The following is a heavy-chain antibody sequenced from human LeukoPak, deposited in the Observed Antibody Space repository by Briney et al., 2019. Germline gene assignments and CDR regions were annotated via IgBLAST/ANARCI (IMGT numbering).Heavy chain of an antibody. D-gene: IGHD2-2*01. CDR3: ARGAIVVVPAAIGSAWFDP. Sequence: GESLKISCKGSGYSFTSYWIGWVRQMPGKGLEWMGIIYPCDSDTRYSPSFQGQVTISADKSISTAYLQWSSLKASDTAMYYCARGAIVVVPAAIGSAWFDPWGQGTLVTVSS. CDR2: IYPCDSDT. V-gene: IGHV5-51*01. J-gene: IGHJ5*02. CDR1: GYSFTSYW.